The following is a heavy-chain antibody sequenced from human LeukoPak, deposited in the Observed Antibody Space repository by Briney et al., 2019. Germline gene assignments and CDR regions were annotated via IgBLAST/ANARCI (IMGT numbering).Heavy chain of an antibody. CDR3: ARDERDTMVRGVAAPYYYGMDV. D-gene: IGHD3-10*01. CDR2: INPSGGST. J-gene: IGHJ6*04. V-gene: IGHV1-46*01. Sequence: VASVKVSCKASGYTFTSYYMHWVRQAPGQGLEWMGIINPSGGSTSYAQKFQGRVTMTRDTSTSTVYMELSSLRSEDMAVYYCARDERDTMVRGVAAPYYYGMDVWGKGTTVTVSS. CDR1: GYTFTSYY.